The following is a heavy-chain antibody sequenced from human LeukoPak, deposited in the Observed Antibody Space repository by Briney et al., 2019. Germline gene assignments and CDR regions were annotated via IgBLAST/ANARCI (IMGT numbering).Heavy chain of an antibody. Sequence: ASVKVSCKASGYTFTSYYMHWVRQAPGQGLECMGIINPSGGSTSYAQKFQGRVTMTRDTSTSTVYMELSSLRSEDTAVYYCARVIHNYDILTGYYTPADAFDIWGQGTMVTVSS. D-gene: IGHD3-9*01. CDR2: INPSGGST. CDR1: GYTFTSYY. J-gene: IGHJ3*02. V-gene: IGHV1-46*01. CDR3: ARVIHNYDILTGYYTPADAFDI.